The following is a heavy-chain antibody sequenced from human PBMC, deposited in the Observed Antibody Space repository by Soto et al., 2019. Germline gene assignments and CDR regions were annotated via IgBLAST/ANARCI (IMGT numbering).Heavy chain of an antibody. J-gene: IGHJ4*02. D-gene: IGHD3-22*01. CDR3: AREWGRYDDSSGYYYREIDY. CDR2: ISAYNGNT. V-gene: IGHV1-18*04. CDR1: GYTFTGYY. Sequence: GASVKVSCKASGYTFTGYYMHWVRQAPGQGLEWMGWISAYNGNTNYAQKLQGRVTMTTDTSTSTAYMELRSLRSDDTAVYYCAREWGRYDDSSGYYYREIDYWGQGTLVTVSS.